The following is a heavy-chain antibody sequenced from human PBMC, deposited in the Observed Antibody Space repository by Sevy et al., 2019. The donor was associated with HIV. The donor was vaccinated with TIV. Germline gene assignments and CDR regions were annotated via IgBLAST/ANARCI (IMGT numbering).Heavy chain of an antibody. V-gene: IGHV3-9*03. Sequence: GGSLRLSCAASGFMFDDYAMHWVRQAPGKGLEWVSGICWNSGSIGYADSVKGRFTISRDNAKNSLYLQMNSLRAEDMALYYCAKANTYYDFWSGFDPWGQGTLVTVSS. CDR1: GFMFDDYA. CDR2: ICWNSGSI. D-gene: IGHD3-3*01. J-gene: IGHJ5*02. CDR3: AKANTYYDFWSGFDP.